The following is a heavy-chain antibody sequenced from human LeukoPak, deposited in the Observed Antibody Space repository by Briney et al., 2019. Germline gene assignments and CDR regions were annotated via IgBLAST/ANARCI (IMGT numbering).Heavy chain of an antibody. CDR1: GGSFSGYY. Sequence: PSETLSLTCAVYGGSFSGYYWSWIRQPPGKGLEWIGEINHSGSTNYNPSLKSRVTISVDTSKNQFSLKLSSVTAADTAVYYCARGGNYYDSSGYYLNWGQGTLVTVSS. CDR2: INHSGST. J-gene: IGHJ4*02. D-gene: IGHD3-22*01. V-gene: IGHV4-34*01. CDR3: ARGGNYYDSSGYYLN.